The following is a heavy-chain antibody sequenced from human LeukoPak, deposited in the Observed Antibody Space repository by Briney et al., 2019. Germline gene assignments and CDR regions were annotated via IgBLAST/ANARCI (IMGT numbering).Heavy chain of an antibody. Sequence: SETLSLTCTVSGYSISSGYCWGWIRQPPGKGLEWIGYIYHSGSTYYNPSLKSRVTISVDRSKNQFSLKLSSVTAADTAVYYCARGGPTYSSSWYSAFDIWGQGTMVTVSS. CDR2: IYHSGST. CDR3: ARGGPTYSSSWYSAFDI. J-gene: IGHJ3*02. CDR1: GYSISSGYC. D-gene: IGHD6-13*01. V-gene: IGHV4-38-2*02.